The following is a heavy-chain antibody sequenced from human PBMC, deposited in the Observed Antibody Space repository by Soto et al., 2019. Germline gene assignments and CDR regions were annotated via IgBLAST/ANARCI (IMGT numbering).Heavy chain of an antibody. Sequence: EVQLLESGGGLVQPGGSLRLSCAASGFTFGSYAMTWVRQAPGKGLEWVSSISGSGSAYYAGSVKGRFTISRDHSKNTLYLQMNSLRAEDTAVYYCAKDLVYYYDSSGYYAYTAWGQGTLVTVSS. J-gene: IGHJ5*02. CDR2: ISGSGSA. V-gene: IGHV3-23*01. D-gene: IGHD3-22*01. CDR3: AKDLVYYYDSSGYYAYTA. CDR1: GFTFGSYA.